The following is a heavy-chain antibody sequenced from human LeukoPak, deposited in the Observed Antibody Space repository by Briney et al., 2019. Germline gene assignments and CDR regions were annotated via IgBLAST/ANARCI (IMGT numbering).Heavy chain of an antibody. Sequence: SETLSLTCTVSGGSISSSSDYWGWIRQPPGKGLEWIGSIYYSGSTYYNPSLKSRVTISVDTSKNQFSLKLSSVTAADTAVYYCASLWSGYSRDYWGQGTLVTVSS. D-gene: IGHD3-3*01. CDR3: ASLWSGYSRDY. V-gene: IGHV4-39*01. CDR1: GGSISSSSDY. CDR2: IYYSGST. J-gene: IGHJ4*02.